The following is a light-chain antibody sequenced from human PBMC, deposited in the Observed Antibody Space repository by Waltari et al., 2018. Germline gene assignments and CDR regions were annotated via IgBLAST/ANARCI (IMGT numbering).Light chain of an antibody. J-gene: IGLJ1*01. Sequence: QSVLTQPPSVSGAPGQRVTISCTGSSSNTGAGYAIHWYQQLPGTAPKLLINGNANRPSGVPDRCAGSKSGTSVSLAITWLQAEDEADYYCQSYDNSLSGYVVGTGTKVTVL. V-gene: IGLV1-40*01. CDR3: QSYDNSLSGYV. CDR1: SSNTGAGYA. CDR2: GNA.